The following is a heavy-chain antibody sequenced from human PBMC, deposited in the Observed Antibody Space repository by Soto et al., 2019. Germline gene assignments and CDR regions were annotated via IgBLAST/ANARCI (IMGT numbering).Heavy chain of an antibody. J-gene: IGHJ5*02. Sequence: SETLSLTCTVSGCSISRYYWSRVRQPPGKGLEWIGYIYYSGSTNYNPSLKSRVTISVDTSKNQFSLKLSSVTAADTAVYYCARLLWSRGDWFDPWGQGTLVTVSS. CDR2: IYYSGST. CDR3: ARLLWSRGDWFDP. D-gene: IGHD3-10*01. V-gene: IGHV4-59*08. CDR1: GCSISRYY.